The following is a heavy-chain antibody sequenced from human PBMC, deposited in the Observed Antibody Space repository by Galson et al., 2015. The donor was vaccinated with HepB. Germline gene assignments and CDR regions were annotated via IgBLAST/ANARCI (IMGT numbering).Heavy chain of an antibody. Sequence: SLRLSCAASGFTFSSYGMHWVRQAPGKGLEWVAVISYDGSNKYYADSVKGRFTISRDNSKNTLYLQMNSLRAEDTAVYYCARIDYGGNSGGGYWGQGTLVTVSS. J-gene: IGHJ4*02. V-gene: IGHV3-30*03. CDR2: ISYDGSNK. CDR3: ARIDYGGNSGGGY. D-gene: IGHD4-23*01. CDR1: GFTFSSYG.